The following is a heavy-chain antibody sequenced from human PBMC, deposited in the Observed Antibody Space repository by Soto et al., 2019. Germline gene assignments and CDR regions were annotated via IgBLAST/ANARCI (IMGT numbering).Heavy chain of an antibody. CDR2: ISGSGGST. V-gene: IGHV3-23*01. CDR1: GFTFSSYA. Sequence: GGSLRLSCAASGFTFSSYAMSWVRQAPGKGLEWVSAISGSGGSTYYADSVKGRFTISRDNSKNTLYLQMNSLRAEDTAVYYCAKYQWELRYYYYYGMDVWGQGTTVTVS. D-gene: IGHD1-26*01. J-gene: IGHJ6*02. CDR3: AKYQWELRYYYYYGMDV.